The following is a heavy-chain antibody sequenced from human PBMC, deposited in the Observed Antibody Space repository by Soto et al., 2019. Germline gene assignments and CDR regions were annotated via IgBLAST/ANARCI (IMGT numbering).Heavy chain of an antibody. J-gene: IGHJ5*02. CDR3: GRDQSGIGYYVDWFDP. V-gene: IGHV1-3*01. CDR1: GYTFNSHA. CDR2: INAGNGNT. Sequence: ASVKVSCKASGYTFNSHAIHWVRQAPGQRPEWLGWINAGNGNTYYSEKFEGRVTFTRDTAATTVNMELTSLTSEDTAIYYFGRDQSGIGYYVDWFDPWGQGTLVTVSS. D-gene: IGHD3-10*02.